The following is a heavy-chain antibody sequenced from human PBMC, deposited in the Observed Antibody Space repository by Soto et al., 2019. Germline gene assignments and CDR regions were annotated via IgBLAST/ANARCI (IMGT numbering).Heavy chain of an antibody. CDR2: IYYSGST. CDR1: GGSISSYY. CDR3: ARGPFPPRYCSGGSGYASGVDFDY. J-gene: IGHJ4*02. Sequence: SETLSLTCTVSGGSISSYYWSWIRQPPGKGLEWIGYIYYSGSTNYNPSLKSRVTISVDTSKNQFSLKLSSVTAADTAVYYCARGPFPPRYCSGGSGYASGVDFDYWGQGTLVTVSS. D-gene: IGHD2-15*01. V-gene: IGHV4-59*01.